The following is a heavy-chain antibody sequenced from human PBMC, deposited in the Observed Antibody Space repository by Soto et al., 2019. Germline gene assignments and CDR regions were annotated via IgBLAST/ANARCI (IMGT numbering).Heavy chain of an antibody. V-gene: IGHV3-66*02. J-gene: IGHJ4*02. D-gene: IGHD1-1*01. CDR1: GFTVSSNY. CDR3: ARNRRKLERRGYFDY. CDR2: IYSGGST. Sequence: GGSLRLSCAASGFTVSSNYMSWVRQAPGKGLEWVSVIYSGGSTYYADSVKGRFTISRDNSKNTLYLQMNSLRAEDTAVYYCARNRRKLERRGYFDYWGQGTLVTVSS.